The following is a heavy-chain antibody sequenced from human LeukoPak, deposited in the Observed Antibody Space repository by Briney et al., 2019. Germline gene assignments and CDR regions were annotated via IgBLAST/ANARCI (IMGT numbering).Heavy chain of an antibody. D-gene: IGHD3-22*01. CDR3: ARDTEKYYYDSSGYSIYYYFDY. V-gene: IGHV4-4*07. CDR2: IYTSGRT. J-gene: IGHJ4*02. Sequence: SETLSLTCTVSGVSISSYYWSWIRQPAGKGLEWIGRIYTSGRTNYNPSLKSRVTMSVDTSKNQFSLKLSSVTAADTAVYYCARDTEKYYYDSSGYSIYYYFDYWGQGTLVTVSS. CDR1: GVSISSYY.